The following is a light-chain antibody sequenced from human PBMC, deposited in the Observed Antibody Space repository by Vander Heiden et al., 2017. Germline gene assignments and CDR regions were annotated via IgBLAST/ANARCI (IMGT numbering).Light chain of an antibody. Sequence: EIVLTQSPGTLSLSPGERATLSCRASQSVSSRYLVWYQQKPGQAPRLLIYGVSRRATGIPDRFSASGSGTDFTLTISRVEPEDFAVYYCQQIDRFPWTFGQGTKVEIK. CDR2: GVS. CDR1: QSVSSRY. V-gene: IGKV3-20*01. CDR3: QQIDRFPWT. J-gene: IGKJ1*01.